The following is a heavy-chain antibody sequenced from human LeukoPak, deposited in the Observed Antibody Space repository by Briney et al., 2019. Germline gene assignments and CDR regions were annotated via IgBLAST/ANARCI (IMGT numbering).Heavy chain of an antibody. J-gene: IGHJ4*02. D-gene: IGHD1-14*01. CDR2: FCLGRDT. CDR1: GDSVTNDFL. CDR3: ARWASISREPGGFFDH. Sequence: SETLSLTCTVSGDSVTNDFLWGWVRQPPGKELEWIGSFCLGRDTYYRPSLKSRVTISVDTSKNQFSLNLNSVTAADTAVYYCARWASISREPGGFFDHWGQGTLVTVSS. V-gene: IGHV4-38-2*02.